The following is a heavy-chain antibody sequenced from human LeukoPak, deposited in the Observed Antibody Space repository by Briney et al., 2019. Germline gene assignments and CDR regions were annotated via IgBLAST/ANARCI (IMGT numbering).Heavy chain of an antibody. CDR3: AREELGSSLGFDP. CDR2: ISVSGGVR. Sequence: GGTLRLSCVASGYPFSSYSMNWIRQAPGKGLEWVSYISVSGGVRSYADSVKGRFTISRGDARDSLYLQMNSLKDEDTAVYYCAREELGSSLGFDPWGQGTLVTVSS. CDR1: GYPFSSYS. J-gene: IGHJ5*02. V-gene: IGHV3-48*02. D-gene: IGHD3-16*01.